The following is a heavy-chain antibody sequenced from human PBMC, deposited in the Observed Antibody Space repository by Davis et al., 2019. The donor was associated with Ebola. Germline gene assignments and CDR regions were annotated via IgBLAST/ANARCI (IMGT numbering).Heavy chain of an antibody. D-gene: IGHD3-16*01. V-gene: IGHV1-69*13. CDR3: TRGPTDPSGG. Sequence: SVKVSCKASGGTFSSYAISWVRQAPGQGLEWMGEIIPIFGTANYAPKFQGRVTITADESTSTAYMELSSLRSEDTAVYYCTRGPTDPSGGWGKGTLVTVSS. J-gene: IGHJ4*02. CDR2: IIPIFGTA. CDR1: GGTFSSYA.